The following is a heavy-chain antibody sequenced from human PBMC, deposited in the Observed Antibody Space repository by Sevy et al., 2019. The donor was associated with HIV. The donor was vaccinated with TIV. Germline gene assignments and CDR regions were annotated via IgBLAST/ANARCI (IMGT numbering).Heavy chain of an antibody. CDR2: IIPIFGTA. CDR3: ARGVCSSTSCSVLNWFDP. CDR1: GGTFSSYA. J-gene: IGHJ5*02. V-gene: IGHV1-69*13. D-gene: IGHD2-2*01. Sequence: ASVKVSCKASGGTFSSYAISWVRQAPGQGLEWMGGIIPIFGTANYAQKLQGRVTITADESTSTACMELSSLRSEDTAVYYCARGVCSSTSCSVLNWFDPWGQGTLVTVSS.